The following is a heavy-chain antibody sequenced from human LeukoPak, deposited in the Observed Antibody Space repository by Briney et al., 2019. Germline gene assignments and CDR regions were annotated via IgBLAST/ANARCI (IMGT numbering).Heavy chain of an antibody. J-gene: IGHJ6*02. CDR1: GYTFTSYY. CDR2: INPSGGST. Sequence: ASVKVSCTASGYTFTSYYMHWVRQAPGQGLEWMGIINPSGGSTSYAQKFQGRVTMTRDTSTSTVYMELSSLRSEDTAVYYCASASQDIVVVPAAIDYYYYGMDVWGQGTTVTVSS. D-gene: IGHD2-2*01. V-gene: IGHV1-46*01. CDR3: ASASQDIVVVPAAIDYYYYGMDV.